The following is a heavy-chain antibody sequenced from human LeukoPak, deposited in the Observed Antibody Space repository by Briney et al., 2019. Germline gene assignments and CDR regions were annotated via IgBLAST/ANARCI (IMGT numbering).Heavy chain of an antibody. CDR3: ARESRYDFWSASYDS. D-gene: IGHD3-3*01. V-gene: IGHV4-59*01. CDR2: MYYSGST. J-gene: IGHJ4*02. CDR1: GGSISSYD. Sequence: PSGTLSLTGTVFGGSISSYDWGWIRQPPGKGLEGIGYMYYSGSTTYNPSLKSPVTISVDTSKTQFSLTLSSVTAADTAVYYCARESRYDFWSASYDSWGQGSLAPVS.